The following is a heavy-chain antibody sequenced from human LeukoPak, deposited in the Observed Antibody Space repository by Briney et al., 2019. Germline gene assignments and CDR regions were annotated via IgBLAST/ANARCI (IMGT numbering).Heavy chain of an antibody. J-gene: IGHJ4*02. CDR1: GFTFSSYG. V-gene: IGHV3-30*02. CDR2: IRYDGSNK. D-gene: IGHD3-16*01. CDR3: AKDAHYDYVWGRPY. Sequence: GGSLRLSCAASGFTFSSYGMHWVRQAPGKGLEWVAFIRYDGSNKYYADSVKGRFTISRDNSKNTLYLQMNSLRAEDTAVYYCAKDAHYDYVWGRPYWGQGTLVTVSS.